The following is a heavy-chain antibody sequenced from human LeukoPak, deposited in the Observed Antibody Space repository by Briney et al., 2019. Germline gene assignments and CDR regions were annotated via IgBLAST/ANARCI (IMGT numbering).Heavy chain of an antibody. D-gene: IGHD1-26*01. CDR1: GYTFTSYD. V-gene: IGHV1-8*01. CDR2: MNPNSGNT. Sequence: ASVSVSCKASGYTFTSYDINWVRQATGQGVEWMGWMNPNSGNTGYPQKFQGRVTMTRNTSISTAYMELSSLRSEDTAVYYCARGRSSGSYYSRAFDIWGQGTMVTVSS. CDR3: ARGRSSGSYYSRAFDI. J-gene: IGHJ3*02.